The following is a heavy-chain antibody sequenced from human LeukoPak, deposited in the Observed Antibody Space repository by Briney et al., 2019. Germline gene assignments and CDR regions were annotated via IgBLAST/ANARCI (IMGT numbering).Heavy chain of an antibody. CDR2: IYPGDSGP. J-gene: IGHJ3*02. CDR3: GMSGDRVPLQDDVFDI. V-gene: IGHV5-51*01. Sequence: GESLKISCKVSGYSFTSYCIGWVRQMPGKGLEWMGIIYPGDSGPTYSPSFQGQVTISVDKSINTAYLQWSSLQASDTAMYYCGMSGDRVPLQDDVFDIWGQGTMVTVST. D-gene: IGHD1-26*01. CDR1: GYSFTSYC.